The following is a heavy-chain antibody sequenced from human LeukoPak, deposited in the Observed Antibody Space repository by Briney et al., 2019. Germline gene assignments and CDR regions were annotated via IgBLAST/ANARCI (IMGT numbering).Heavy chain of an antibody. CDR2: IYSGGST. J-gene: IGHJ3*02. Sequence: PGGSLRLSCAASGFTVSSNYMSWVRQAPGKGLEWVSVIYSGGSTYYADSVKGRFTISRDNSKNTLYLQMNRLRAEDTAVYYCARLDYGGNDAFDIWGQGTMVTVSS. V-gene: IGHV3-53*01. CDR1: GFTVSSNY. D-gene: IGHD4-23*01. CDR3: ARLDYGGNDAFDI.